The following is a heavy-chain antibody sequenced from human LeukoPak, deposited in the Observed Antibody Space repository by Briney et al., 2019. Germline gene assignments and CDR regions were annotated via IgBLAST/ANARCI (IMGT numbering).Heavy chain of an antibody. J-gene: IGHJ4*02. V-gene: IGHV3-7*03. CDR1: GFTFSTYW. D-gene: IGHD3-10*01. CDR2: IKQDGTEK. CDR3: ARESALVRGVDFDY. Sequence: GGSLRLSCAASGFTFSTYWMSWVRQAPGKGLEWVANIKQDGTEKYHVASVKGRFTISRDNAKNSLYLQMNSLRTEDTAVYYCARESALVRGVDFDYWGRGTLVTVSS.